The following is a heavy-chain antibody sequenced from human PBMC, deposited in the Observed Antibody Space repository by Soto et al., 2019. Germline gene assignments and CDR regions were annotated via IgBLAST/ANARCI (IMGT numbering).Heavy chain of an antibody. J-gene: IGHJ3*02. D-gene: IGHD1-26*01. CDR1: GFTFSNYE. Sequence: EVQLVESGGGLVQPGGSLRLSCAASGFTFSNYEMNWVRQAPGKGLDWVSYINSSGTTIYYADSVKGRFTISRDNTKNSLSLLMNSLSAEDTDVYYGDRVISWDSYAFEIWGQGTMVTVSS. CDR2: INSSGTTI. CDR3: DRVISWDSYAFEI. V-gene: IGHV3-48*03.